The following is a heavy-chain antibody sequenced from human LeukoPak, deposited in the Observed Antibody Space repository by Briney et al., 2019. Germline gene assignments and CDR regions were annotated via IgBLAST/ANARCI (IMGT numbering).Heavy chain of an antibody. D-gene: IGHD3-22*01. CDR1: GGSISSSNW. V-gene: IGHV4-4*02. Sequence: PSGTLSLTCAVSGGSISSSNWWSWVRQPPGKGLEWIGEIYHSGSTNYNPSLNSRVTISVDKSKNQFSLKLSSVTAADTAVYYCARDRYYYDSSGYYIFDYWGQGTLVTVSS. J-gene: IGHJ4*02. CDR3: ARDRYYYDSSGYYIFDY. CDR2: IYHSGST.